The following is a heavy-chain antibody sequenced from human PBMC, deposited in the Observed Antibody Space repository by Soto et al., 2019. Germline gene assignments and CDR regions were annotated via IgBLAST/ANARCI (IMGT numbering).Heavy chain of an antibody. CDR1: GGSISNYY. V-gene: IGHV4-59*01. D-gene: IGHD3-22*01. CDR2: IYYSGST. J-gene: IGHJ4*02. CDR3: ARRDGTYDRSAYYYDY. Sequence: PSETLSLTCPVSGGSISNYYWSWIRQPPGKGLEWIGYIYYSGSTSYNPSLKSRVTISIDTSKNQFSLKLSSVTAADTAVYYCARRDGTYDRSAYYYDYWGQGTLVTVSS.